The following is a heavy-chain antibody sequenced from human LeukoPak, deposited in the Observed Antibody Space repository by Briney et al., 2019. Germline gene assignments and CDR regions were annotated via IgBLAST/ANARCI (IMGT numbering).Heavy chain of an antibody. CDR1: GGSFSGYY. CDR3: ARVPIAAAPDY. J-gene: IGHJ4*02. D-gene: IGHD6-13*01. Sequence: SGTLSLTCAVYGGSFSGYYWSWIRQPPGKGLEWIGEINHSGSTNYNPSLKSRVTISVDTSKNQFSLKLSSVTAADTAVYYCARVPIAAAPDYWGQGTLVTVSS. V-gene: IGHV4-34*01. CDR2: INHSGST.